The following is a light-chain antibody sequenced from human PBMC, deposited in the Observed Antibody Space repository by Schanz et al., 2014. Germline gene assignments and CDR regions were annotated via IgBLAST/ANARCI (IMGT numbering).Light chain of an antibody. CDR1: QSVGSY. CDR3: QQYNEWPRT. CDR2: DAS. Sequence: DIVLTQSPATLSLSPGERATLSCRASQSVGSYLAWYQQKPGQAPRLLIYDASNRATGIPARFSGSGSGTEFTLTISSLQSEDFAFYYCQQYNEWPRTFGQGTKVEIK. J-gene: IGKJ1*01. V-gene: IGKV3-11*01.